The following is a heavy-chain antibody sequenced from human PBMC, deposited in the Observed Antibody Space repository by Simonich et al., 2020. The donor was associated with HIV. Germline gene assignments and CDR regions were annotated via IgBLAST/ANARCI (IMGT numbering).Heavy chain of an antibody. CDR2: ISSSSSYI. V-gene: IGHV3-21*01. CDR3: ARDGRKGSSTSCSDY. D-gene: IGHD2-2*01. J-gene: IGHJ4*02. CDR1: GFTFSSYS. Sequence: EVQLVESGGGLVKPGGSLRLSCAASGFTFSSYSMNWVRQAPGKGLEWASSISSSSSYIYYADSVKGRFTISRDNAKNSLYLQMNSLRAEDTAVYYCARDGRKGSSTSCSDYWGQGTLVTVS.